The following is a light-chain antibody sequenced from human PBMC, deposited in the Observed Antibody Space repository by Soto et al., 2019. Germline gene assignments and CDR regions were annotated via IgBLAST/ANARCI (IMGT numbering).Light chain of an antibody. CDR1: QTISTW. CDR3: QQYGSSPPLT. Sequence: DLQMTQSPSALSASAGDRVTITCRASQTISTWLAWYQQKPGKAPKLLIYDASSLQSGVPSRFSGSGSGTDFTLTISRLEPEDFAVYYCQQYGSSPPLTFGGGTKVDIK. V-gene: IGKV1-5*01. J-gene: IGKJ4*01. CDR2: DAS.